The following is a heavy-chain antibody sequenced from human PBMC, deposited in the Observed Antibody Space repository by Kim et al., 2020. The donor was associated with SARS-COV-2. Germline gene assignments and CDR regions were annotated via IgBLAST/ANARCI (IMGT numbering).Heavy chain of an antibody. V-gene: IGHV3-33*01. CDR1: GFTFSSYG. J-gene: IGHJ4*02. CDR3: ARDYGYYDIHGGDY. D-gene: IGHD3-22*01. CDR2: IWYDGSNK. Sequence: GGSLRLSCAASGFTFSSYGMHWVRQAPGKGLEWVAVIWYDGSNKYYADSVKGRFTISRDNSKNTLYLQMNSLRAEDTAVYYCARDYGYYDIHGGDYWGQGTLVTVSS.